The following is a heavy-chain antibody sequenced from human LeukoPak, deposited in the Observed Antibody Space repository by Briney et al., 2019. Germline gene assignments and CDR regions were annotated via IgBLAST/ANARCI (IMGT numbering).Heavy chain of an antibody. CDR2: IKQDGSQK. CDR1: GFTFSTYY. D-gene: IGHD6-19*01. V-gene: IGHV3-7*01. J-gene: IGHJ4*02. CDR3: AAQRAVGFDY. Sequence: PRGSLRLSCAASGFTFSTYYMTWVRQAPGKGLEWVANIKQDGSQKYYVDSVQGRFTISRDNAKNSLYLQMNSLRAEDTAVYYCAAQRAVGFDYWGQGTLVTVSS.